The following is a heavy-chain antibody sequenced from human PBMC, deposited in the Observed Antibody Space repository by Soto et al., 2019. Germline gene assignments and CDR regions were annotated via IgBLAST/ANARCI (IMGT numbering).Heavy chain of an antibody. Sequence: ASVKVSCKASGYTFTSYYMHWVRQAPGQGLEWMGIISPSGGSTSYAQKFQGRVTMTRDTSTSTVYMELSSLRSEDTAVYYGAAAQVDTAMVYYYGMDVWGQGTTVTVSS. V-gene: IGHV1-46*01. CDR2: ISPSGGST. J-gene: IGHJ6*02. CDR3: AAAQVDTAMVYYYGMDV. D-gene: IGHD5-18*01. CDR1: GYTFTSYY.